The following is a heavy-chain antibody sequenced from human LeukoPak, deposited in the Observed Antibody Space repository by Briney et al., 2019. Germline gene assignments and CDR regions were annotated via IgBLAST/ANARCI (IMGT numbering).Heavy chain of an antibody. CDR1: GFTFSDYY. CDR2: ISSSGSTI. CDR3: ARAYVATKYYYGMDV. J-gene: IGHJ6*02. D-gene: IGHD5-12*01. V-gene: IGHV3-11*04. Sequence: GGSLRLSCAASGFTFSDYYMSWIRQAPGKGLEWVSYISSSGSTIYYADSVKGRFTISRDNAKNSLYLQMNSLRAEDTAVYYCARAYVATKYYYGMDVWGQGTTVTVSS.